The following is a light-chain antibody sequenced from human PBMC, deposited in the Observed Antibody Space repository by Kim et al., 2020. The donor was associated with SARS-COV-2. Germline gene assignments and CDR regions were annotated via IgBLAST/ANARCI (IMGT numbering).Light chain of an antibody. CDR1: SSDIGSNN. Sequence: QSVLTQPPSASGTPGQRITISCSGSSSDIGSNNVVWYQQHPGAAPNILINNNNNRPSSVPDRFSCSNNSTSASLATSGVLSEEEADYYCGGWDDSMNIGMFGGGTQLTVL. V-gene: IGLV1-44*01. J-gene: IGLJ7*01. CDR2: NNN. CDR3: GGWDDSMNIGM.